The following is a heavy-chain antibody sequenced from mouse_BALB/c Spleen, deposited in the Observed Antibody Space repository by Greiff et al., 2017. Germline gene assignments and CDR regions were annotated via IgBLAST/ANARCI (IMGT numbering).Heavy chain of an antibody. CDR1: GYSIPSDYA. J-gene: IGHJ3*01. CDR3: ARGRSFAY. CDR2: ISYSGST. V-gene: IGHV3-2*02. Sequence: EVKLEESGPGLVKPSQSLSLTCTVTGYSIPSDYAWNWIRQFPGNKLELMGYISYSGSTSYNPSLQSRIAVTRYTSKNQFFLQLNSLTTEDTATYCGARGRSFAYWGQGTLVTVAA.